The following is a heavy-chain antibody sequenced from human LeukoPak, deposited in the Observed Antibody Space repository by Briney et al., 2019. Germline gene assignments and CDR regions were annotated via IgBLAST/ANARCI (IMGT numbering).Heavy chain of an antibody. V-gene: IGHV3-23*01. CDR2: ISGSGSST. CDR1: GFTFSSYA. J-gene: IGHJ4*02. CDR3: ARDMTTVTTGDY. Sequence: GGSLRLSCAASGFTFSSYAMSWVRQAPGKGLEWVSAISGSGSSTYYADSVKGRFTISRDNSKSTLYLQLNSLRAEDTAVYYCARDMTTVTTGDYWGQGTLVTVSS. D-gene: IGHD4-17*01.